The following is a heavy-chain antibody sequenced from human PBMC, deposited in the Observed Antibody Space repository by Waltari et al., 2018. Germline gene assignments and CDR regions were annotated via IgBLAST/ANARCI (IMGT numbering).Heavy chain of an antibody. D-gene: IGHD3-10*01. J-gene: IGHJ6*02. CDR2: IIPSFGTA. Sequence: QVQLVQSGAEVKKPGSSVKVSCKASGGTFSSYAISWVRQAPGQGLEWMGRIIPSFGTANYAQKFQGRVTITADKSTSTAYMELSSLRSEDTAVYYCTRASYGSGSSLLYYYYYYGMDVWGQGTTVTVSS. CDR1: GGTFSSYA. V-gene: IGHV1-69*08. CDR3: TRASYGSGSSLLYYYYYYGMDV.